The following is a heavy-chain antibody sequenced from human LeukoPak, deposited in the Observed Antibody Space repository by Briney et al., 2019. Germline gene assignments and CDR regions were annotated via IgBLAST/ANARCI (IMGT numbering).Heavy chain of an antibody. Sequence: GGSLRLSCTASGLTFSTSGCNWVRQAPGKGLDWVASIGPTGSDRYHADLIKGRFTISRANATNFLYLQMNSLRAEDTAVYYCATETNGRHYDYWGQGTLLTVSS. CDR2: IGPTGSDR. J-gene: IGHJ4*02. CDR3: ATETNGRHYDY. V-gene: IGHV3-21*06. D-gene: IGHD1-14*01. CDR1: GLTFSTSG.